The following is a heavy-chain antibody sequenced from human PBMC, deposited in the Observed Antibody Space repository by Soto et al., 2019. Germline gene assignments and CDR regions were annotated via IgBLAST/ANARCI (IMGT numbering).Heavy chain of an antibody. J-gene: IGHJ3*02. CDR1: GFTFSDYY. CDR2: ISSSSSYT. Sequence: QVQLVESGGGLVKPGGSLRLSCAASGFTFSDYYMSWIRQAPGKGLEWVSYISSSSSYTNYADSVKGRFTISRDNAKNSLYLQMNSLRAEDTAVYYCAKEQLSRDAFEIWGKGTMVTVSS. D-gene: IGHD1-1*01. CDR3: AKEQLSRDAFEI. V-gene: IGHV3-11*05.